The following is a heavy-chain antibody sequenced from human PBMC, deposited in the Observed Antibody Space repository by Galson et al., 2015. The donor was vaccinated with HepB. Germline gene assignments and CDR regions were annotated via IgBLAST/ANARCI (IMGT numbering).Heavy chain of an antibody. CDR3: ARDDYGYLH. CDR1: GFTFSTYW. J-gene: IGHJ4*02. V-gene: IGHV3-7*03. Sequence: SLRLSCAASGFTFSTYWMSWVRQAPGKGLEWVANIKEDGSAKYYVDSVRGRFTISRDNAKNSLYLQMNSPRAEDTAVYYCARDDYGYLHWGQGTLVTVSS. D-gene: IGHD4/OR15-4a*01. CDR2: IKEDGSAK.